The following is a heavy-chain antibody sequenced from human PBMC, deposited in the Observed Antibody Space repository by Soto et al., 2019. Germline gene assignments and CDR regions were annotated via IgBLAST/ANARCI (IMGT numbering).Heavy chain of an antibody. J-gene: IGHJ4*02. Sequence: QLQLQASGSRLVKASQTLSLTCAVSGGSISRGGFSCNWIRQPPGKGLEWIGSISHSGSTCFNPSLKSRVTMSVDRSTNQSSLKLSSVTAADTAVYYCASRVSDYFDYWGQGTPVSVSS. CDR1: GGSISRGGFS. CDR2: ISHSGST. CDR3: ASRVSDYFDY. D-gene: IGHD6-19*01. V-gene: IGHV4-30-2*01.